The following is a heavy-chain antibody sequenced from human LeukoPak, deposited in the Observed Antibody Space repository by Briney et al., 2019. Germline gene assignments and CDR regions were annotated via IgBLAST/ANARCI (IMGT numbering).Heavy chain of an antibody. J-gene: IGHJ4*02. V-gene: IGHV4-31*03. CDR3: ATFVRYFDWLHSFDY. CDR1: GGSISSGGYY. D-gene: IGHD3-9*01. Sequence: PSQTLSLTCTVSGGSISSGGYYWSWIRQHPGKGLEWIGYIYYSGSTYYNPSLKSRVTISVDTSKNQFSLKLSSVTAADTAVYHCATFVRYFDWLHSFDYWGQGTLVTVSS. CDR2: IYYSGST.